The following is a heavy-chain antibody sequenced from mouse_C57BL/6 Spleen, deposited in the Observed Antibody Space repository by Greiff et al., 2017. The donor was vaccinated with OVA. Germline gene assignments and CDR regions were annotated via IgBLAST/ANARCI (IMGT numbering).Heavy chain of an antibody. D-gene: IGHD1-1*01. CDR1: GYTFTDYE. CDR3: TRRTVVAKGYFDV. V-gene: IGHV1-15*01. Sequence: VQLQQSGAELVRPGASVTLSCKASGYTFTDYEMHWVKQTPVHGLEWIGAIDPETGGTAYNQKFKGKAILTADKSSSTAYMELRSLTSEDSAVYYCTRRTVVAKGYFDVWGTGTTVTVSS. J-gene: IGHJ1*03. CDR2: IDPETGGT.